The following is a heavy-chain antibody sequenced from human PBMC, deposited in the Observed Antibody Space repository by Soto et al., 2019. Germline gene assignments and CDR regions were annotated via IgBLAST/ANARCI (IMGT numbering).Heavy chain of an antibody. CDR2: FDPEDGET. Sequence: ASVKVSCKVSGYTLTELSMHWVRQAPGKGLEWMGGFDPEDGETIYAQKFQGRVTMTEDKFTDTASMALSSVRSGDTAVYYCATVEARGWFDPWGQGTLVTVSS. CDR1: GYTLTELS. D-gene: IGHD3-3*01. J-gene: IGHJ5*02. V-gene: IGHV1-24*01. CDR3: ATVEARGWFDP.